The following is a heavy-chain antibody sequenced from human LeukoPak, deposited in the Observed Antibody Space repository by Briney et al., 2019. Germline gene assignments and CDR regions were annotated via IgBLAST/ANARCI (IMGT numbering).Heavy chain of an antibody. D-gene: IGHD3-22*01. Sequence: ASETLSLTCTVSGGSISSYYWSWIRQPAGKGLEWIGRIYTSGSTNYNPSLKSRVTMSVDTSKNQFSLKLSSVTAADTAVYYCARDSTAYYYDSSGYYSYYYYYMDVWGKGTTVSV. V-gene: IGHV4-4*07. CDR1: GGSISSYY. CDR2: IYTSGST. J-gene: IGHJ6*03. CDR3: ARDSTAYYYDSSGYYSYYYYYMDV.